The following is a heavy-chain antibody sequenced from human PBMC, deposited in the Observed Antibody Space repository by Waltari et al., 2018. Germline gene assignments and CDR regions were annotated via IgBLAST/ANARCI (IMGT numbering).Heavy chain of an antibody. Sequence: QVQLVQSGAEVKKPGASVKVSCKASGYTFTSYDIHWVRQATGQGLEWMGWMNPNSGNTGYAQKFQGRVTITADKSTSTAYMELSSLRSEDTAVYYCARSRSSGYYGRFGYWGQGTLVTVSS. V-gene: IGHV1-8*01. CDR1: GYTFTSYD. J-gene: IGHJ4*02. CDR2: MNPNSGNT. D-gene: IGHD3-22*01. CDR3: ARSRSSGYYGRFGY.